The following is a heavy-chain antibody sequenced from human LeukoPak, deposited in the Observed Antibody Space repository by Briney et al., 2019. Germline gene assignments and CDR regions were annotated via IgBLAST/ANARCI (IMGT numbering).Heavy chain of an antibody. V-gene: IGHV4-34*01. Sequence: PSETLSLTCAVYGGSFSGYYWSWIRQPPGKGPEWIGEINHSGSTNYNPSLKSRVTISVDTSKNQFSLKLSSVTAADTAVYYCARRIPITMIVVGAFDIWGQGTMVTVSS. J-gene: IGHJ3*02. CDR1: GGSFSGYY. CDR3: ARRIPITMIVVGAFDI. CDR2: INHSGST. D-gene: IGHD3-22*01.